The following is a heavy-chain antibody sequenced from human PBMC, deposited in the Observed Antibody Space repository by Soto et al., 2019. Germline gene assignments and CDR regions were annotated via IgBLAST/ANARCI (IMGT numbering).Heavy chain of an antibody. J-gene: IGHJ4*02. CDR1: GFTFSSYC. V-gene: IGHV3-23*01. Sequence: EGSLRLSCAASGFTFSSYCMSWVRQAPGKGLEWVSGLTTGGDDGTTYYAASVKVRFTRSRDNSKNTLFLQMHSRRAEDTAIYYCATKVNSGPGSQDFDYWGQGTL. CDR3: ATKVNSGPGSQDFDY. CDR2: LTTGGDDGTT. D-gene: IGHD3-10*01.